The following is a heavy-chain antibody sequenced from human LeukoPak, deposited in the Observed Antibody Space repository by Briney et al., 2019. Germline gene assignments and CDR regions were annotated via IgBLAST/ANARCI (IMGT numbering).Heavy chain of an antibody. V-gene: IGHV1-58*01. Sequence: GTSLKVSCKASGFTFTSKSAVQWVRQARGQRLEWIGWIVVDSDNTNYAQRFQERVTITRDMSTSTAYMELSSLRSEDTAVYYCATPYSSTWFDYWGQGTLVTVSS. D-gene: IGHD6-13*01. CDR1: GFTFTSKSA. J-gene: IGHJ4*02. CDR2: IVVDSDNT. CDR3: ATPYSSTWFDY.